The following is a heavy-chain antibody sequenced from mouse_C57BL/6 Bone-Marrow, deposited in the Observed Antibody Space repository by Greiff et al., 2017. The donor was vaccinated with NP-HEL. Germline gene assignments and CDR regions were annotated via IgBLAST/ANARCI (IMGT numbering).Heavy chain of an antibody. CDR3: ARRYYGLFDY. D-gene: IGHD1-1*01. CDR2: ISSGSSTI. CDR1: GFTFSDYG. Sequence: EVHLVESGGGLVKPGGSLKLSCAASGFTFSDYGMHWVRQAPEKGLEWVAYISSGSSTIYYADTVKGRFTISRDNAKNTLFLQMTSLRSEDTAMYYCARRYYGLFDYWGQGTTLTVSS. J-gene: IGHJ2*01. V-gene: IGHV5-17*01.